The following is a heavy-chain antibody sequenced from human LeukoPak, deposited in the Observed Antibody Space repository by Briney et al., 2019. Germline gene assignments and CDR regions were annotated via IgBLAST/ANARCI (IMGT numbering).Heavy chain of an antibody. V-gene: IGHV3-7*01. CDR3: ATYTHWVAGDV. Sequence: PGGSLRLSCAASGFTFSDSWMSWVRQAPGKGLEWVANMNQDGSEKDYVDSVKGRFTISRDNARNSLFLQMSSLRAEDTAVYYCATYTHWVAGDVWARGPLSPSP. CDR2: MNQDGSEK. CDR1: GFTFSDSW. J-gene: IGHJ6*02. D-gene: IGHD3-16*01.